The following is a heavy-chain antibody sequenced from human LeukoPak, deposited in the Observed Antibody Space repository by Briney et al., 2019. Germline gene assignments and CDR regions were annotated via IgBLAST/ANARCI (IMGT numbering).Heavy chain of an antibody. V-gene: IGHV1-2*02. D-gene: IGHD1-26*01. J-gene: IGHJ4*02. CDR1: GYSFTRYY. Sequence: ASVKVSCKASGYSFTRYYLHWVRRAPGQGLEWMGWINPNSGTTDYAQKFQGRVTLTRDTSSTTAYMEMTGLTSDDTAVYYCARGGGSWDYWGQGTLVTVSS. CDR2: INPNSGTT. CDR3: ARGGGSWDY.